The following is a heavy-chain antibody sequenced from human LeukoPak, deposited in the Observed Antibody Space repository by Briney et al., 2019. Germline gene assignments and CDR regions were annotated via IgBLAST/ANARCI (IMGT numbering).Heavy chain of an antibody. Sequence: SETLSLTCIVSGGSISSSSHNWGWIRQPPGKGLEWIGSIYYSGTTYYNPSLKSRLTISVDTSKNQFSLKLSSVTAVDTAVYYCARANLALDYWGQGTLVTVSS. CDR3: ARANLALDY. CDR1: GGSISSSSHN. V-gene: IGHV4-39*01. CDR2: IYYSGTT. D-gene: IGHD1-14*01. J-gene: IGHJ4*02.